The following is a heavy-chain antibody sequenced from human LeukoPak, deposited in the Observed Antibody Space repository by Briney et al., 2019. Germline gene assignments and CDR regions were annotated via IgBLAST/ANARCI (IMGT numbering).Heavy chain of an antibody. CDR3: ARDRIVGPMESAFDI. V-gene: IGHV1-69*17. J-gene: IGHJ3*02. CDR1: GATFTSKT. CDR2: IIPMYDIK. Sequence: SVKVSCKASGATFTSKTISWVRQAPGQGLEWMGGIIPMYDIKDYAQKFQGRVTITADKSTSTAYMELSSLTSEDTAVYYCARDRIVGPMESAFDIWGQGTMVTVSP. D-gene: IGHD1-26*01.